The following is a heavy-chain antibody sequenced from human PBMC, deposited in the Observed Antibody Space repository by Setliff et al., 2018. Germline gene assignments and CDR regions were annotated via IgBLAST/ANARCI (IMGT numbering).Heavy chain of an antibody. CDR1: GFTFSRYW. CDR2: IKQDGSEK. Sequence: GSLRLSCVASGFTFSRYWMSWVRQAPGKGLEWVANIKQDGSEKYYVDSVKGRFTISRDNSKNTLDLQMNSLRVEDTAVYYCARELRSGHWYRRNNYFGMDVWGQGTTVTVSS. J-gene: IGHJ6*02. D-gene: IGHD1-26*01. CDR3: ARELRSGHWYRRNNYFGMDV. V-gene: IGHV3-7*03.